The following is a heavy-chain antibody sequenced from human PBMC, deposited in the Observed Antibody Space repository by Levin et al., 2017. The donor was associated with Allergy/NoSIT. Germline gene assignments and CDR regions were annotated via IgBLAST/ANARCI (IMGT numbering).Heavy chain of an antibody. V-gene: IGHV1-69*04. D-gene: IGHD4-17*01. CDR1: GGTFSSYP. CDR2: IIPILGIA. Sequence: SVKVSCKASGGTFSSYPISWVRQAPGQGLEWMGRIIPILGIANYAQKFQGRVTITADKSTSTAYMELSSLRSEDTAVYYCAGDHDYGDYGTYGMDVWGQGTTVTVSS. CDR3: AGDHDYGDYGTYGMDV. J-gene: IGHJ6*02.